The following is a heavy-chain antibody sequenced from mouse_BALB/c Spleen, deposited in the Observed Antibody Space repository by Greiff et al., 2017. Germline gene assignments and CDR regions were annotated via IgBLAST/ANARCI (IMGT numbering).Heavy chain of an antibody. CDR3: TRGQDYSYYFDY. Sequence: DVKLVESGGGLVKPGGSLKLSCAVSGFSFSSYAMSWVRQTPEKRLEWVASISSGGSTNYPDSVKGRFTISRDNARNILYLQMSSMRSEDTAMYYCTRGQDYSYYFDYWGQGTTLTVSS. D-gene: IGHD1-1*01. J-gene: IGHJ2*01. CDR1: GFSFSSYA. V-gene: IGHV5-6-5*01. CDR2: ISSGGST.